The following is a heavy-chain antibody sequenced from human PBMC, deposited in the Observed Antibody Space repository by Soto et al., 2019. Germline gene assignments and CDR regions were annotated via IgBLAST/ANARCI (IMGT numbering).Heavy chain of an antibody. D-gene: IGHD3-22*01. Sequence: PSETLSLTCTVSGGSISSYYWSWIRQPAGKGLEWSGRIYTSGSTNYNPSLKSRVTMSVDTSKNQFSLKLSSVTAADTAVYYCARDTPGTYYYDSSGYYGMDVWGQGTTVTVYS. J-gene: IGHJ6*02. V-gene: IGHV4-4*07. CDR3: ARDTPGTYYYDSSGYYGMDV. CDR1: GGSISSYY. CDR2: IYTSGST.